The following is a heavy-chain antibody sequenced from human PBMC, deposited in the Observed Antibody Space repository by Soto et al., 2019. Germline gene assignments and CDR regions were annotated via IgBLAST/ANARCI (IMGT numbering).Heavy chain of an antibody. CDR2: INAGNGNT. J-gene: IGHJ3*02. D-gene: IGHD2-2*02. V-gene: IGHV1-3*01. CDR3: ARVGVVVPAAILKDAFNI. Sequence: GSSVKGYVNASGYTFTSDAMHWVRQAPGQRLDCMGWINAGNGNTKYSKKFQGRVTINADEYTSTAYMELSSLRSEDTAVYYCARVGVVVPAAILKDAFNIWGQATMVTDSS. CDR1: GYTFTSDA.